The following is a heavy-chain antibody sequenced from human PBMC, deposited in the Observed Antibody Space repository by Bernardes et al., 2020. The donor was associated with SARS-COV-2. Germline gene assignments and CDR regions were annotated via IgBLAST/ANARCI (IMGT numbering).Heavy chain of an antibody. V-gene: IGHV4-34*01. CDR1: GGSFSGYY. CDR3: ARARIGYCSSTSCHSRGSYWYFDL. D-gene: IGHD2-2*01. Sequence: SETLSLTCAVYGGSFSGYYWSWIRQPPGKGLEWIGEINHSGSTNYNPSLKSRVTISVDTSKNQFSLKLSSVTAADTAVYYCARARIGYCSSTSCHSRGSYWYFDLWGRGTLVTVSS. J-gene: IGHJ2*01. CDR2: INHSGST.